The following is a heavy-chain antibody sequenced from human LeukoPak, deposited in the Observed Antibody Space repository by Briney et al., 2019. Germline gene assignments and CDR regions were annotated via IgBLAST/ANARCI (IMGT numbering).Heavy chain of an antibody. CDR3: ARDGRGSGWFNDAFDI. CDR1: GFTFSSYG. D-gene: IGHD6-19*01. V-gene: IGHV3-33*01. CDR2: MWYDGSNK. Sequence: PGGSLRLSFAASGFTFSSYGMHWVRQAPGKGLEWVAVMWYDGSNKYYADSVKGRFTISRDNSKNTLYLQMNSLRAEDTAVYYCARDGRGSGWFNDAFDIWGQGTMVTVSS. J-gene: IGHJ3*02.